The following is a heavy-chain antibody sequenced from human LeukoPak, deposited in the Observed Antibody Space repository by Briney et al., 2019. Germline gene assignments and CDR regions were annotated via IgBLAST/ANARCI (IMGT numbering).Heavy chain of an antibody. CDR1: GYTFTSYG. CDR3: ARDSTGGRSESNWFDP. V-gene: IGHV1-18*01. D-gene: IGHD2-8*02. Sequence: ASVKVSCKASGYTFTSYGISWVRQATGQGLEWMGWISAYNGNTNYAQKLQGRVTMTTDTSTSTAYMELRSLRSDDTAVYYCARDSTGGRSESNWFDPWGQGPLVTVSS. CDR2: ISAYNGNT. J-gene: IGHJ5*02.